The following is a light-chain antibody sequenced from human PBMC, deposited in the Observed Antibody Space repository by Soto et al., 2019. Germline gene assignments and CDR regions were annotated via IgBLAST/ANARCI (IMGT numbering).Light chain of an antibody. J-gene: IGLJ3*02. CDR3: SSDAGSNNLGV. CDR2: EVS. Sequence: QSALTQPPSASGSPGQSVTISCTGTSSDVGGYNYVSWYQQHPGKAPKLMIYEVSKRPSGVPDRFSGSKSGNTASLTVSGLQAEDEADYYCSSDAGSNNLGVFGGGTKLTVL. V-gene: IGLV2-8*01. CDR1: SSDVGGYNY.